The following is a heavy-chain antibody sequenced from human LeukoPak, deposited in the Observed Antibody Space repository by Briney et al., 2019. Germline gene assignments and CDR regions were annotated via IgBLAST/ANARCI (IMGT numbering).Heavy chain of an antibody. Sequence: PSETLSLTCAVSGYSISSGYYWGWIRQPPGKGLEWIGSIYHSGSTYYNPSLKRRVTISVDTSKNQFSLKLSSVTAADTAVYYCARDELDYYGSGGGMDVWGKGTTVTVSS. CDR3: ARDELDYYGSGGGMDV. CDR1: GYSISSGYY. J-gene: IGHJ6*04. V-gene: IGHV4-38-2*02. D-gene: IGHD3-10*01. CDR2: IYHSGST.